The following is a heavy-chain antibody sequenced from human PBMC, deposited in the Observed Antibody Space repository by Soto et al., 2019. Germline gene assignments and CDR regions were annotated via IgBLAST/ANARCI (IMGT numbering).Heavy chain of an antibody. CDR2: ISGSGGST. V-gene: IGHV3-23*01. Sequence: GGSLRLSCAASGFTFSSYAMSWVRQAPGKGLEWVSAISGSGGSTYYADSVKGRFTISRDNSKNTLYLQMNSLRAEDTAVYYCAKTAGSSSYYYYGMDVCGQGTTFTVSS. CDR3: AKTAGSSSYYYYGMDV. J-gene: IGHJ6*02. D-gene: IGHD6-6*01. CDR1: GFTFSSYA.